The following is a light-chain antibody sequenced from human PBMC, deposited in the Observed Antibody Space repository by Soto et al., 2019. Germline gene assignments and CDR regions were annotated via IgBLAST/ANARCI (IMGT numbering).Light chain of an antibody. CDR2: AAS. CDR3: QQLNDYPLT. J-gene: IGKJ4*01. CDR1: QDISNF. V-gene: IGKV1-17*03. Sequence: DIQMTQSPSDMSASVGDRVTITCRASQDISNFLVWFQQRPGKVPRRLIYAASTLQSGVPSRFSGSGSGTDFTLTISSLQPEDFATYYCQQLNDYPLTFGGGTKVDIK.